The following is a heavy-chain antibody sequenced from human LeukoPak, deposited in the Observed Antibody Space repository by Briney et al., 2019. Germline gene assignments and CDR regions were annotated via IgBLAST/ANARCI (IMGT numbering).Heavy chain of an antibody. D-gene: IGHD2-15*01. V-gene: IGHV1-18*01. Sequence: ASVKVSCKASGYTFTSYDINWVRQATGQGLEWMGWMNPNNGNTNYAQKLQGRVTMTTDTSTSTAYMELRSLRSDDTAVYYCARDRYCSGGSCYYFDYWGQGTLVTVSS. J-gene: IGHJ4*02. CDR1: GYTFTSYD. CDR3: ARDRYCSGGSCYYFDY. CDR2: MNPNNGNT.